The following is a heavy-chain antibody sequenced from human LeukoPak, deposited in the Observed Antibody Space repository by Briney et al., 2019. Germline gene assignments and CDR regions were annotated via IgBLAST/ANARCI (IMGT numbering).Heavy chain of an antibody. CDR1: GFTFSSYS. CDR3: ARLENWFEDY. CDR2: ISSSSTI. V-gene: IGHV3-48*04. D-gene: IGHD3-10*01. Sequence: GGSLRLSCAASGFTFSSYSMNWVRQAPGKGLEWVSYISSSSTIYYADSVKGRFTISRDNAKNSLYLQMNSLRAEDTAVYYCARLENWFEDYWGRGTLVTVSS. J-gene: IGHJ4*02.